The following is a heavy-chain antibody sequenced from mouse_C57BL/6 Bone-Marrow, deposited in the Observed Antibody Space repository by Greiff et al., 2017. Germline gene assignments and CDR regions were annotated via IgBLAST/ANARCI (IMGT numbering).Heavy chain of an antibody. Sequence: QVQLKESGAELVKPGASVKISCKASGYAFSSYWMNWVKQRPGKGLEWIGQIYPGDGDTNYNGKFKGKATLTADKSSSTAYMQLSSLTSEDSAVYFCARSIITTVVATPFDYWGQGTTLTVSS. CDR2: IYPGDGDT. J-gene: IGHJ2*01. D-gene: IGHD1-1*01. CDR3: ARSIITTVVATPFDY. CDR1: GYAFSSYW. V-gene: IGHV1-80*01.